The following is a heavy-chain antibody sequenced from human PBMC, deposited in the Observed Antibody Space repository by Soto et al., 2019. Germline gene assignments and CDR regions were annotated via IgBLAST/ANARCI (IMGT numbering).Heavy chain of an antibody. CDR1: DFPFGNHA. CDR2: ISGSGVAT. Sequence: EVQLLESGGGLVHPGGSLRLSCGASDFPFGNHAMAWVRQAPGKGLEWVSTISGSGVATFYADSVKGRFTISRDNSKNTVSLQVTILRYEDTAIYCCAKVMQRGRWVGDFWGQGTLVTVSS. CDR3: AKVMQRGRWVGDF. J-gene: IGHJ4*02. D-gene: IGHD3-16*01. V-gene: IGHV3-23*01.